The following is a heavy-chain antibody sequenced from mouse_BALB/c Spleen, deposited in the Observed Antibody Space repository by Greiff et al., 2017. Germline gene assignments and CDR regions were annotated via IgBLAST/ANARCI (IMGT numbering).Heavy chain of an antibody. CDR2: ISSGGSYT. D-gene: IGHD2-3*01. J-gene: IGHJ2*01. Sequence: EVQVVESGGGLVKPGGSLKLSCAASGFTFSSYAMSWVRQSPEKRLEWVAEISSGGSYTYYPDTVTGRFTISRDNAKNTLYLEMSSLRSEDTAMYYCARVYDGYFYFDYWGQGTTLTVSS. CDR1: GFTFSSYA. CDR3: ARVYDGYFYFDY. V-gene: IGHV5-9-4*01.